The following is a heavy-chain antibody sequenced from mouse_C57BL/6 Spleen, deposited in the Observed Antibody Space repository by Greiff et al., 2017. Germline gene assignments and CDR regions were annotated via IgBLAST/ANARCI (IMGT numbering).Heavy chain of an antibody. CDR1: GYSFTDYN. J-gene: IGHJ4*01. CDR3: ARSHYGSRAYYAMDY. Sequence: EVKLQESGPELVKPGASVKISCKASGYSFTDYNMNWVKQSNGKSLEWIGVINPNYGTTSYNQKFKGKATLTVDQSSSTAYMQLNSLTSEDSAVYYCARSHYGSRAYYAMDYWGQGTSVTVSS. D-gene: IGHD1-1*01. CDR2: INPNYGTT. V-gene: IGHV1-39*01.